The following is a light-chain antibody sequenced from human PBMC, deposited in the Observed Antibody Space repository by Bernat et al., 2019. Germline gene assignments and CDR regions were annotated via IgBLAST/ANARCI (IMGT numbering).Light chain of an antibody. CDR3: YSWTTNYVYV. V-gene: IGLV2-14*03. CDR1: SSDGGGFNY. CDR2: DVS. Sequence: QSALTQPASVSGYPGQSITISCTGTSSDGGGFNYVSWYQQHPGKAPKLMISDVSNRPSGVSNRFSGTKSGNTASLTISGLQAEDEADYYCYSWTTNYVYVFGTGTKVTVL. J-gene: IGLJ1*01.